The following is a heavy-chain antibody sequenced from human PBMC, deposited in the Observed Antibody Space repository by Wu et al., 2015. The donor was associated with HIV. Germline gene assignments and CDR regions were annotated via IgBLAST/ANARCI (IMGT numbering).Heavy chain of an antibody. D-gene: IGHD3-16*01. J-gene: IGHJ3*02. CDR3: ARWEELQLGNSFDI. CDR1: GGTFSRFT. Sequence: QVQLVQSGAEVRRSGSSVKVSCKTLGGTFSRFTINWVRQAPGQGVEWVGGIIPLSGTINYAQKFKTRVTISADESTTTAYMEVNTLRPEDTAMYYCARWEELQLGNSFDIWGQGTTGHCLS. CDR2: IIPLSGTI. V-gene: IGHV1-69*12.